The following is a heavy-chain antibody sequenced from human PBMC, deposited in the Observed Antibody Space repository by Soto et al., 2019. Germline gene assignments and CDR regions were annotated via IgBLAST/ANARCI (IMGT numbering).Heavy chain of an antibody. CDR3: TKRATTVPTPGNYFDS. V-gene: IGHV3-23*01. CDR1: GFTFSDYS. J-gene: IGHJ4*02. Sequence: GGSLRLSCVASGFTFSDYSMSWVRQTPERGLEWVSTLTRGGTSYYADSVQGRFTVSRDNSKNTVSLQMHSLRAEDTALYYCTKRATTVPTPGNYFDSWGQGTLVTVSS. CDR2: LTRGGTS. D-gene: IGHD1-1*01.